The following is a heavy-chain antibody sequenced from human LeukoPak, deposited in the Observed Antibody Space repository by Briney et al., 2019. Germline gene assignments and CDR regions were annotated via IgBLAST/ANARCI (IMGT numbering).Heavy chain of an antibody. J-gene: IGHJ6*02. CDR3: ANFLSPPPINALTYYDFWSGYYGYNYYYGMDV. Sequence: PGGSLRLSCAASGFTFSSYAMSWVRQAPGKGLEWVSAISGSGGSTYYADSVKGRFTISRDNSKNTLYLQMNSLRAEATAVYFCANFLSPPPINALTYYDFWSGYYGYNYYYGMDVWGQGTTVTVSS. CDR1: GFTFSSYA. CDR2: ISGSGGST. D-gene: IGHD3-3*01. V-gene: IGHV3-23*01.